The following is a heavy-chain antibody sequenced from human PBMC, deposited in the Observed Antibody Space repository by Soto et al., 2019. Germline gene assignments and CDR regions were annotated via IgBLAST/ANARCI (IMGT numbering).Heavy chain of an antibody. J-gene: IGHJ5*02. D-gene: IGHD3-9*01. CDR2: IYYSGST. V-gene: IGHV4-31*03. Sequence: QVQLQESGPGLVKPSQTLSLTCTVSGGSISSGGYYWSWIRQHPGKGLEWIGYIYYSGSTYYNPSLKSRVTISVDTSKNQFSLKLSSVTAADTAVYYCARANMYYDILTGYNNWFDPWGQGTLVTVSS. CDR3: ARANMYYDILTGYNNWFDP. CDR1: GGSISSGGYY.